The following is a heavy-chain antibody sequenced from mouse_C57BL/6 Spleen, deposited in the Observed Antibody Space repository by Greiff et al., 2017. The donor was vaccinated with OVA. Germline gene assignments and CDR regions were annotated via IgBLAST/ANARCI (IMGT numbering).Heavy chain of an antibody. CDR2: IRSKSNNYAT. V-gene: IGHV10-1*01. Sequence: EAGGGSVQPKGSLKLSCAASGFSFNTYAMNWVRQAPGKGLEWVARIRSKSNNYATYYADSVKDRFTISRDNSQSILYLQMNALRAEDSATYYCARYRGYYGSSYEAMDYWGQGTSVTVSS. CDR3: ARYRGYYGSSYEAMDY. D-gene: IGHD1-1*01. J-gene: IGHJ4*01. CDR1: GFSFNTYA.